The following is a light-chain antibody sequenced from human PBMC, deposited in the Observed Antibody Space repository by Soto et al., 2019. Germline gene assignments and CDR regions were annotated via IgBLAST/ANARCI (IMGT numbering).Light chain of an antibody. CDR3: QQYAAQSPRT. CDR2: KGS. CDR1: QSIRSTW. Sequence: DVQMTQSPSTLSASVGDKVTITCRASQSIRSTWLAWFQQRPGKAPNVLIYKGSTLAREVSSRFSDRGSGTELSVTISSLHPDDFATYYCQQYAAQSPRTFGQGTRVE. J-gene: IGKJ1*01. V-gene: IGKV1-5*03.